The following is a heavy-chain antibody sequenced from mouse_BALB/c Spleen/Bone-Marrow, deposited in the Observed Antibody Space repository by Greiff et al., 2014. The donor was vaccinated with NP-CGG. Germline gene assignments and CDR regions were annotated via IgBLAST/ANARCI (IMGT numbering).Heavy chain of an antibody. Sequence: VQRVESGAELVRPGSSVKISCKASGYAFSSYWMNWVKQRPGQGLEWIGQIYPGDGDTNYNGKFKGKATLTADKSSSTAYMQLSSLTSKDSAVYFCARGVPMDYWGQGTSVTVSS. J-gene: IGHJ4*01. CDR3: ARGVPMDY. V-gene: IGHV1-80*01. CDR1: GYAFSSYW. CDR2: IYPGDGDT.